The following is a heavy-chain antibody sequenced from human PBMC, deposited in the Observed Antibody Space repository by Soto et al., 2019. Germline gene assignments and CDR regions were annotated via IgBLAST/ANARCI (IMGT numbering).Heavy chain of an antibody. CDR3: ARLGGVAARTFDY. V-gene: IGHV4-59*12. D-gene: IGHD6-6*01. J-gene: IGHJ4*02. CDR2: IYYSGST. Sequence: SETLSLTCTVSGGSINDFYWSWIRQPPGKGLECVGYIYYSGSTDYNPSLKSRVTISVAPSKAQFSLNLRSVNTADTAVYYCARLGGVAARTFDYWGQGTLVTVSS. CDR1: GGSINDFY.